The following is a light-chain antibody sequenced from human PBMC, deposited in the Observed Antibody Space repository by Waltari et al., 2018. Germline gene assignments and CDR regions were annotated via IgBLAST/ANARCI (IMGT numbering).Light chain of an antibody. V-gene: IGKV3-20*01. CDR2: GAS. Sequence: IMLTLSPATLFFSPGERATLSCRASQSISRYLAWYQQKPGQAPRLLIYGASTRATGIPDRFSGSGSGTDFSLTISGLEPEDSAVYYCQHHFRLPATFGQGTKVEIK. CDR3: QHHFRLPAT. CDR1: QSISRY. J-gene: IGKJ1*01.